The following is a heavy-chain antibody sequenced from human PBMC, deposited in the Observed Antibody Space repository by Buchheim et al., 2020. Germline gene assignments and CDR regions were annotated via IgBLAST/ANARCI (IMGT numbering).Heavy chain of an antibody. CDR1: GGSFSGYY. D-gene: IGHD6-19*01. V-gene: IGHV4-34*01. CDR2: INHSGSN. Sequence: QQQLQESGPGLVKPSETLSLTCAVYGGSFSGYYWSWIRQPPGKGLEWIGEINHSGSNNYNPSLKSRVTISVDTSKNQFSLKLSSVTAADTAVYYCARGADDSSGWMDYWGQGTL. J-gene: IGHJ4*02. CDR3: ARGADDSSGWMDY.